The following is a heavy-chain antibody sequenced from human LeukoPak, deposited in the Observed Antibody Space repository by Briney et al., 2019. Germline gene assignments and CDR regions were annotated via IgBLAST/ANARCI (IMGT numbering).Heavy chain of an antibody. D-gene: IGHD2-21*01. CDR2: ISASGGEK. J-gene: IGHJ4*02. V-gene: IGHV3-23*01. Sequence: GGSYRLSCAASGFTLSSHGMSWVRQTPERGLEWVSSISASGGEKFYADSVRGRFTISRDNSKNTLYLQMYSLRPEDTAIYYCAKIGVIGLWYFDYWGQ. CDR1: GFTLSSHG. CDR3: AKIGVIGLWYFDY.